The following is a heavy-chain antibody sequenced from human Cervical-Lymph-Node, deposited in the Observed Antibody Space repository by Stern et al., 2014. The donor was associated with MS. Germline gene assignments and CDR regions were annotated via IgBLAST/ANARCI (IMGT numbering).Heavy chain of an antibody. Sequence: QVQLRESGGGVVQPGRSLRLSCAASGFSFSSFDMHWVRQAPARGLEWVAVIGHDAVHKFYTDSVKGRFTISRDNSKNTLFLEMNSLRSEDAAVYYCARDPAMGAPDYLDYWGQGTLVTVSS. D-gene: IGHD1-26*01. J-gene: IGHJ4*02. CDR2: IGHDAVHK. CDR1: GFSFSSFD. CDR3: ARDPAMGAPDYLDY. V-gene: IGHV3-30*04.